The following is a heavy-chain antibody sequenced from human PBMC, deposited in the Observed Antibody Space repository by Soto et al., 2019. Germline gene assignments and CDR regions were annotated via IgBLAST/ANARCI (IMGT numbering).Heavy chain of an antibody. J-gene: IGHJ6*02. CDR1: GFTFSSYA. CDR2: ISYDGSNK. V-gene: IGHV3-30-3*01. D-gene: IGHD2-2*01. CDR3: ARDQAPNDCSSTSCCYYYGMDV. Sequence: GGSLRLSCAASGFTFSSYAMHWVRQAPGKWLEWVAVISYDGSNKYYADSVKGRFTISRDNSKNTLYLQMNSLRAEDTAVYYCARDQAPNDCSSTSCCYYYGMDVWGQGTTVTVSS.